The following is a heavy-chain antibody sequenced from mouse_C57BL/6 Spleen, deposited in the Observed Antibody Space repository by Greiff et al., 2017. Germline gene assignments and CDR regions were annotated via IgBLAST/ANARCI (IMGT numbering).Heavy chain of an antibody. Sequence: EVQLQESGPGLVKPSQSLSLTCSVTGYSITSGYYWNWIRQFPGNKLEWMGYISYDGSNNYNPSLKNRISITRDTSKNQFFLKLNSVTTEDTATYYCARDRDDYDFDYWGQGTTLTVSS. J-gene: IGHJ2*01. V-gene: IGHV3-6*01. CDR2: ISYDGSN. D-gene: IGHD2-4*01. CDR3: ARDRDDYDFDY. CDR1: GYSITSGYY.